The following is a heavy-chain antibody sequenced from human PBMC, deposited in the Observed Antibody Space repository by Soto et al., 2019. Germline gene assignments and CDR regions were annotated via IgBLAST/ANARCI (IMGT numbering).Heavy chain of an antibody. J-gene: IGHJ4*02. V-gene: IGHV1-3*01. CDR2: INAGNGNT. CDR3: ARDQQDTLTGDYIDY. CDR1: GYTFTSYA. D-gene: IGHD3-9*01. Sequence: ASVKVACKASGYTFTSYAMHWVRQAPGQRLEWMGWINAGNGNTKYSQKFQGRVTITRDTSASTAYMELSSLRSEDTAVYYCARDQQDTLTGDYIDYWGPGTLVTVSS.